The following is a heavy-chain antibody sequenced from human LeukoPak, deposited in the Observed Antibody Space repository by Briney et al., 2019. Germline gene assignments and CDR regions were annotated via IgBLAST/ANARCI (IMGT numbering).Heavy chain of an antibody. CDR2: IYWDDDK. CDR3: ARTALWFGELYPPGY. CDR1: GFSLSTSGVG. V-gene: IGHV2-5*02. J-gene: IGHJ4*02. D-gene: IGHD3-10*01. Sequence: SGPTLVKPTQTLTLTCTFSGFSLSTSGVGVGWIRQPPGKALERLALIYWDDDKRYSPSLKSRLTITKDTSKNQVVLTMTNMDPVDTATYYCARTALWFGELYPPGYWGQGTLVTVSS.